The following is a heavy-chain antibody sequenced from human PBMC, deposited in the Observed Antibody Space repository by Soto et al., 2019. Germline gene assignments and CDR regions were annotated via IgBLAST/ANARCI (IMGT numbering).Heavy chain of an antibody. V-gene: IGHV3-74*01. CDR2: ISSDGRTT. CDR1: GFTLSGYW. CDR3: VRGNSGYGKFDY. J-gene: IGHJ4*02. Sequence: GGSLRLSCAASGFTLSGYWMHWVRQVPGKGLVWVSRISSDGRTTNYADSVGGRFTISRDNAKNTLYVQMNSLRAEDTAVYYCVRGNSGYGKFDYWGQGTLVTVSS. D-gene: IGHD5-12*01.